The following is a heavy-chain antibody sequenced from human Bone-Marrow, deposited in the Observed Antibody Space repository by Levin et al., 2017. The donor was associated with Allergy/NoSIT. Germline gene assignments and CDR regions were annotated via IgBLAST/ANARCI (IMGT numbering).Heavy chain of an antibody. CDR3: MTESSSWTGY. CDR1: GFTFSIAR. D-gene: IGHD6-13*01. CDR2: IKTKTEGGAT. Sequence: SGGSLRLSCAASGFTFSIARMSWVRQVPGKGLEWVGRIKTKTEGGATKYAAPVRGRFTISRDDSKNTLDLQMNSLKNEDTALYYCMTESSSWTGYWGQGTLVTVSS. J-gene: IGHJ4*02. V-gene: IGHV3-15*01.